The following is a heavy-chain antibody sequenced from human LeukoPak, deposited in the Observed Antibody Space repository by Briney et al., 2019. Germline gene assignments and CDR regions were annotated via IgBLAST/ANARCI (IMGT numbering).Heavy chain of an antibody. CDR3: ARDQGSGWYYADY. CDR2: INHSGST. J-gene: IGHJ4*02. D-gene: IGHD6-19*01. CDR1: GGSFSGYY. V-gene: IGHV4-34*01. Sequence: PSETLSLTCAVYGGSFSGYYWSWIRQPPGKGLEWIGEINHSGSTNYNPSLKSRVTISVDTSKNQFSLKLSSVTAADTAVYYCARDQGSGWYYADYWGQGTLVTVSS.